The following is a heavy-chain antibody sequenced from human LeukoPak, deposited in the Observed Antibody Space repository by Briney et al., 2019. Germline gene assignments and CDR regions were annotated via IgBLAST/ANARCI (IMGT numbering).Heavy chain of an antibody. J-gene: IGHJ4*02. CDR3: ARAPLRYCSGTSCPCFDY. V-gene: IGHV4-30-2*01. Sequence: SETLSLTCAVSGGSISSGGYSWSWIRQPPGKGLEWIGYIYHSGSTYYNPSLKSRVTISVDRSKNQFSLKLSSVTAADTAVYYCARAPLRYCSGTSCPCFDYWGQGTLVTVSS. CDR2: IYHSGST. CDR1: GGSISSGGYS. D-gene: IGHD2-2*01.